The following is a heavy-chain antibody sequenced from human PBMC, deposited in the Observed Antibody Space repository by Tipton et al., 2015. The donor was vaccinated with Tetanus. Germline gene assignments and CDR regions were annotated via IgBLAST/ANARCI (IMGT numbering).Heavy chain of an antibody. Sequence: TLSLTCTVSGGSISSSDYYWAWLRQPPGSGLEWIGEIDQFGNTNYNPSLKSRLTLSVDTSKNQFSLNLRSVIAADTAIYYCARGLGLCTGESCSFWGQGTPVTVSS. CDR3: ARGLGLCTGESCSF. CDR1: GGSISSSDYY. J-gene: IGHJ4*02. V-gene: IGHV4-39*07. D-gene: IGHD2-21*01. CDR2: IDQFGNT.